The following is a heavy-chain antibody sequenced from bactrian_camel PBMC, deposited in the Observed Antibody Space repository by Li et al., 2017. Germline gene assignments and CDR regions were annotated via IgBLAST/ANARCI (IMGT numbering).Heavy chain of an antibody. CDR1: GHTSDDYC. CDR2: IRTIGSL. Sequence: QVQLVESGGGSVQPGGSLRLSCVVSGHTSDDYCMAWFRQAPGKEREGVAGIRTIGSLYYADSVKGRFIISQDDARETVWLQMNSLKPDDTAMYYCAARRHGSCYFWANNLSRATWYDHWGQGTQVTVS. V-gene: IGHV3S60*01. CDR3: AARRHGSCYFWANNLSRATWYDH. J-gene: IGHJ4*01. D-gene: IGHD3*01.